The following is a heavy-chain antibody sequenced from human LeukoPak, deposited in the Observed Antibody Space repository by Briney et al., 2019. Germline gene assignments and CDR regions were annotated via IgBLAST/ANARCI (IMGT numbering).Heavy chain of an antibody. V-gene: IGHV3-30-3*01. CDR1: GFTFSSYA. D-gene: IGHD5-24*01. Sequence: GGSLRLSCAASGFTFSSYAMHWVRQAPGKGLEWVAVISYDGSNKYYADSVKGRFTISRDNSKNTLYLQMNSLRAEDTAVYYCARDISGDGYNLFDYWAQGTLVTVSS. J-gene: IGHJ4*02. CDR3: ARDISGDGYNLFDY. CDR2: ISYDGSNK.